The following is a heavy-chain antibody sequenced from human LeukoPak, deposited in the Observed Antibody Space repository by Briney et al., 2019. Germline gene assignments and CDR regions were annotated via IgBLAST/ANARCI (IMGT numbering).Heavy chain of an antibody. Sequence: PSETLSLTCTVAGGSLSSYYWSWIRQPPGKGLEWIGYIYYSGSTNYNPSLKSRVTISVDTSKNQFSLKLSSVTAADTAVYYCARALRGNYYGSGSYRNRGFYFDYWGQGTLVTVSS. CDR1: GGSLSSYY. D-gene: IGHD3-10*01. J-gene: IGHJ4*02. CDR3: ARALRGNYYGSGSYRNRGFYFDY. CDR2: IYYSGST. V-gene: IGHV4-59*12.